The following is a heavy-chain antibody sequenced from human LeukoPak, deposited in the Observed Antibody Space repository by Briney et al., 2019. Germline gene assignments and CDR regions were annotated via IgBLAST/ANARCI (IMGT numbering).Heavy chain of an antibody. CDR1: GFTFSSYA. CDR3: AKERIVGAIGYFDY. D-gene: IGHD1-26*01. J-gene: IGHJ4*02. Sequence: GGSLRLSCAASGFTFSSYAMSWVRQAPGKGLEWGSGISNIGGSTYYVDSVKGRFTISRDNSKNTLNLQMNSLRAEDTAVYYCAKERIVGAIGYFDYWGQGTLVTVSS. CDR2: ISNIGGST. V-gene: IGHV3-23*01.